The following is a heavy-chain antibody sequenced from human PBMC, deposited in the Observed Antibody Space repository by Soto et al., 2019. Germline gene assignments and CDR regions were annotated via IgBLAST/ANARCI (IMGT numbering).Heavy chain of an antibody. CDR2: ITAYNGNT. CDR1: GYMFTNYD. Sequence: VASVKVSCKASGYMFTNYDISWVRQAPGQGLEWMGWITAYNGNTNYAQKLQGRVTMTTDTSTSTAYMELRSLRSDDTAVYYCARVAPPGDYWGQGTLVTVSS. V-gene: IGHV1-18*01. CDR3: ARVAPPGDY. J-gene: IGHJ4*02.